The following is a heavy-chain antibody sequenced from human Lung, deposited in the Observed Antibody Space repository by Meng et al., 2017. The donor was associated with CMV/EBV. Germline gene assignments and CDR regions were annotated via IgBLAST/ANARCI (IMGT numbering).Heavy chain of an antibody. V-gene: IGHV1-2*02. CDR3: ASPRSVRATLVGYSNYYGLDV. Sequence: ASXXVSXKASGYTXTGYNIHWVRQAPGQGLEWMGWINPDSGDTNYPQKFQGRVTMTGETSISTAYMELSGLRSDDTAVYYCASPRSVRATLVGYSNYYGLDVGXQGTXVTVSS. J-gene: IGHJ6*02. CDR2: INPDSGDT. CDR1: GYTXTGYN. D-gene: IGHD1-26*01.